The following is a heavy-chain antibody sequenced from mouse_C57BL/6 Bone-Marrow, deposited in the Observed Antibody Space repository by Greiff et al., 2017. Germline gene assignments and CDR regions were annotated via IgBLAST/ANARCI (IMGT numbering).Heavy chain of an antibody. V-gene: IGHV1-26*01. J-gene: IGHJ2*01. CDR3: ARIPYSNPDY. CDR1: GYTFTDYY. Sequence: EVQLQQSGPELVKPGASVKISCKASGYTFTDYYMNWVKQSHGKSLEWIGDINPNNGGTSYNQKFKGKATLTVDKSSSTAYMELRSLTSEDSAVYYCARIPYSNPDYWGQGTTLTVSS. D-gene: IGHD2-5*01. CDR2: INPNNGGT.